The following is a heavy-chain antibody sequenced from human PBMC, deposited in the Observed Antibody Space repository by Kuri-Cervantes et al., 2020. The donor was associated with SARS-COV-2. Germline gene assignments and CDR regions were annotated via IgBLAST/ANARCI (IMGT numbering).Heavy chain of an antibody. CDR3: AKRPAVVRSFDY. V-gene: IGHV3-23*01. Sequence: GGSPRLSCAASGFTFSSYSMNWVRQAPGKGLEWVSAISGSGGSTYYADSVKGRFTISRDNSKNTLYLQMNSLRAEDTAVYYCAKRPAVVRSFDYWGQGTLVTVSS. CDR1: GFTFSSYS. J-gene: IGHJ4*02. CDR2: ISGSGGST. D-gene: IGHD2-15*01.